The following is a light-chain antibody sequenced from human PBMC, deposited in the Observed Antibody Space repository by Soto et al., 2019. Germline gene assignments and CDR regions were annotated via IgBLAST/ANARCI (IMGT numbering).Light chain of an antibody. CDR2: DVS. CDR3: SSYTSSSPVV. V-gene: IGLV2-14*01. CDR1: SSDVGGYNY. J-gene: IGLJ2*01. Sequence: QSALTQPASVSGSPGQSITISCTGTSSDVGGYNYVSWYQQHPGKAPKLMIYDVSDRPSGVSNRFSGSKSGITASLTISGLQAEDEAYYYCSSYTSSSPVVFGGGTKLTVL.